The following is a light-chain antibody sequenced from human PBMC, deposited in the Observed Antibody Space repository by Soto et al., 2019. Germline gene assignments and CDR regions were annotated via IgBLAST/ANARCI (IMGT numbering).Light chain of an antibody. CDR1: QSLIHSDGNTY. CDR2: EVS. J-gene: IGKJ1*01. V-gene: IGKV2-30*02. Sequence: DVVMTQSPLSLPVTLGQPASISCRSSQSLIHSDGNTYLNWFQQRPGQSPRRLIYEVSDRDSGVPDRFSGSGSGPDFTLKISRGEAEDVGVYYCMQGTHWPWTFGQGTEVEIK. CDR3: MQGTHWPWT.